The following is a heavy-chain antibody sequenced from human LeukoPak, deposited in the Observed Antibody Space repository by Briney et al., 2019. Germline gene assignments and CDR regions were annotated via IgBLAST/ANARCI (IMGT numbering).Heavy chain of an antibody. CDR3: ARDVRTNDAFDI. CDR2: IYYSGST. D-gene: IGHD2-8*01. J-gene: IGHJ3*02. CDR1: GGSISSGDYY. Sequence: SETLSLTCTVSGGSISSGDYYWSWIRQPPGKGLEWIGYIYYSGSTYYNPSLKSRVTISVDTSKNQFSLKLSSVTAADTAVYYCARDVRTNDAFDIWGQGTMVTVSS. V-gene: IGHV4-30-4*01.